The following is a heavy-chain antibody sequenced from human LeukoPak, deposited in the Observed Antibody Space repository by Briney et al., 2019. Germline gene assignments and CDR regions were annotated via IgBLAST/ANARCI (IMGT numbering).Heavy chain of an antibody. V-gene: IGHV4-31*03. Sequence: PSQTLSLTCTVSGDSISSGGYFWSWIRQHPGKGLEWIGYIYYTGSTYYNPSLKSRVTISVDTSKNQFSLKLSSVTAADTAVYYCTRDGPRSSGYPDNWGQGTLVTVSS. CDR1: GDSISSGGYF. J-gene: IGHJ4*02. D-gene: IGHD3-22*01. CDR2: IYYTGST. CDR3: TRDGPRSSGYPDN.